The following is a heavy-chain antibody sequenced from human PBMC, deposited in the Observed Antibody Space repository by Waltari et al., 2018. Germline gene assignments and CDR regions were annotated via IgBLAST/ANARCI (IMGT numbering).Heavy chain of an antibody. CDR1: AFTVSSHA. D-gene: IGHD7-27*01. V-gene: IGHV3-23*04. CDR2: ISGSGCST. J-gene: IGHJ6*03. CDR3: AISANWVTGYYMDV. Sequence: EVQLVEAGGALVQPGGSLRLPCAASAFTVSSHAMSWVRAAAGKGLEWVSAISGSGCSTYSADSVKGRLTISRDNSKNTLYLQMNSLRVEDTAVYHCAISANWVTGYYMDVWGKGTTVTVSS.